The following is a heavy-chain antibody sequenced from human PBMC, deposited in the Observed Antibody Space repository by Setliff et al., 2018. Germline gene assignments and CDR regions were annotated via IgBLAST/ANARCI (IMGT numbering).Heavy chain of an antibody. CDR1: GYSISSGYY. CDR3: ARAIGYCSSTSCYILGPHYYFDY. J-gene: IGHJ4*02. Sequence: SETLSLTCTVSGYSISSGYYWGWIRQPPGKGLEWMGSIYHSGSTYYNPSLKSRVTISVDTSKNQFSLKLSSVTAADTAVYYCARAIGYCSSTSCYILGPHYYFDYWGQGTLVTVSS. CDR2: IYHSGST. D-gene: IGHD2-2*02. V-gene: IGHV4-38-2*02.